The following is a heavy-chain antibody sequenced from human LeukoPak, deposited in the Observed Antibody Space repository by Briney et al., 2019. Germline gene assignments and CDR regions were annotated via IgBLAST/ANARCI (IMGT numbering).Heavy chain of an antibody. D-gene: IGHD5-18*01. CDR2: IIPILGIA. CDR1: GGAFSSYA. Sequence: SVNFSCKASGGAFSSYAISWVRQATGQGLEWMGRIIPILGIANYAQKFQCRVTITADKSTSTAYTELSSLRSEDTAVYCCARDRVDTAMVDVYGGQGTLVTVSS. V-gene: IGHV1-69*04. CDR3: ARDRVDTAMVDVY. J-gene: IGHJ4*02.